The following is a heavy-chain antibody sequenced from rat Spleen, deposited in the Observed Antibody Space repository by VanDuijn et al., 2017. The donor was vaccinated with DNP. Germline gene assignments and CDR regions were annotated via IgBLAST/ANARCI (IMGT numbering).Heavy chain of an antibody. CDR2: INYDGGST. D-gene: IGHD1-1*01. CDR1: GFTFSDYY. J-gene: IGHJ3*01. V-gene: IGHV5-20*01. Sequence: EVQLVESGGGLVQPGRSLKLSCAASGFTFSDYYMAWVRQAPTKGLEWVAYINYDGGSTYFGDSVKGRFTISRDVAKNTLYLQMNSLRSEDTATYYCAIYFYSGDNWFGYWGQGTLVTVSS. CDR3: AIYFYSGDNWFGY.